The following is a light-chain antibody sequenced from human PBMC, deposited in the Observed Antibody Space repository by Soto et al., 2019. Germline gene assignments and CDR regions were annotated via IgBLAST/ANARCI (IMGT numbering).Light chain of an antibody. CDR1: QSVSSN. V-gene: IGKV3-15*01. J-gene: IGKJ1*01. CDR2: GAS. Sequence: EIVMTQSPATLSVSPGERAPLSCSASQSVSSNLAWYQQKPGQAPRLLIYGASTRATGIPARFSGSGSGTEFTLTISCLQSEDFAGYYCQQYNNWPRWPFRQGPNVEIK. CDR3: QQYNNWPRWP.